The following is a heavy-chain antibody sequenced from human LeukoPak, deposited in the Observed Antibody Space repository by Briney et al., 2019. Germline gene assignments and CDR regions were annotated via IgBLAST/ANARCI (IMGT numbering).Heavy chain of an antibody. V-gene: IGHV3-21*01. Sequence: GGSLRLSCAASGFTFSSYSMNWVRQAPGKGLEWVSSISSSSSYIYYADSVKGRFTISRDNAKNSLYLQMNSLRAEDTAVYYCARRVHTAMVTGAFDIWGQGTMVTVSS. CDR2: ISSSSSYI. CDR1: GFTFSSYS. J-gene: IGHJ3*02. D-gene: IGHD5-18*01. CDR3: ARRVHTAMVTGAFDI.